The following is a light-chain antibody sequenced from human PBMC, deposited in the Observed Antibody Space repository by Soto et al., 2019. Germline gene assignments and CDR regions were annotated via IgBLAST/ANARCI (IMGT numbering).Light chain of an antibody. CDR3: SSYRSGGTFV. CDR2: DVT. CDR1: SSDVGGYNS. Sequence: QSALTQPRSVSGSPGQSVSISCTGTSSDVGGYNSVSWFQQHPGKAPKLMIYDVTKRPSGVPDRFSGSKSGNTASLTISGLQAEDEADYYCSSYRSGGTFVFGSGTKLTVL. V-gene: IGLV2-11*01. J-gene: IGLJ1*01.